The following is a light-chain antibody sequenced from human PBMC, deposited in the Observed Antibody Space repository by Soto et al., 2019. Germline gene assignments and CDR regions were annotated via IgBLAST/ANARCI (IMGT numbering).Light chain of an antibody. CDR1: QGIGNY. CDR3: QRYNSGPGT. CDR2: AAS. J-gene: IGKJ1*01. V-gene: IGKV1-27*01. Sequence: DIQMTQSPSSLSASVGDRVIITCRASQGIGNYLAWYQQKPGKAPKLLICAASTLQSGVPSRFSGSGSGTDFTLTLNSLQPEDVAIYYCQRYNSGPGTFGQGTKVDIK.